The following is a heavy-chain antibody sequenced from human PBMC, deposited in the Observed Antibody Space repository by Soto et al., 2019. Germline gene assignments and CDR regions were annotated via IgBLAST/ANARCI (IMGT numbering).Heavy chain of an antibody. CDR2: IYPGDSDT. V-gene: IGHV5-51*01. J-gene: IGHJ5*02. Sequence: GESLKISCKGSGYSFTSYWIGWVRQMPGKGLEWMGIIYPGDSDTRYSPSFQGQVTISADKSISTAYLQWSSLKASDTAMYYCARLWEVPAAMLSGFDPWGQGTLVTVSS. CDR1: GYSFTSYW. CDR3: ARLWEVPAAMLSGFDP. D-gene: IGHD2-2*01.